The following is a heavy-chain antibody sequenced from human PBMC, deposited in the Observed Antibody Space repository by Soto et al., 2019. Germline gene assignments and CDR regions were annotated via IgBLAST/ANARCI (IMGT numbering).Heavy chain of an antibody. V-gene: IGHV3-33*01. D-gene: IGHD5-18*01. CDR3: EQSKGWIQLWD. J-gene: IGHJ4*02. CDR2: IWYDGSNK. CDR1: GFTFSSYG. Sequence: QVQLVESGGGVVQPGRSLRLSCAASGFTFSSYGMHWVRQAPGKGLEWVAVIWYDGSNKYYADSVKGRFTISRDNSKNTLYLQMNSLRTEDTAVYYCEQSKGWIQLWDWGQGTLVTVSS.